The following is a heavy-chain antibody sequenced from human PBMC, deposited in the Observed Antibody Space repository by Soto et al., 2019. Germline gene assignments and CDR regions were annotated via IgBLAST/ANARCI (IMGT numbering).Heavy chain of an antibody. CDR3: ARGYCSSTSCYPPFAFDI. J-gene: IGHJ3*02. CDR2: IYHSGST. Sequence: QVQLQESGPGLVKPSGTLSLTCAVSSGSISSSNWWSWVRQPPGKGLEWIGEIYHSGSTNYNPSLKSRVTISVDKSKYQLTLKLSSVTAADTAVYYCARGYCSSTSCYPPFAFDIWGQGTMVTVSS. D-gene: IGHD2-2*01. V-gene: IGHV4-4*02. CDR1: SGSISSSNW.